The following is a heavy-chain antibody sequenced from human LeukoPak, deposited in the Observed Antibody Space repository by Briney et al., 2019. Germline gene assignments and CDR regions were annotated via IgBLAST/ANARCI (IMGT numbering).Heavy chain of an antibody. Sequence: PGRSLRLSCAASGFTFDGDAKHWVRHAPGKGLEWVSGISWNSGSIGYADSVKGRFTISRDNAKNSLYLQMTSLRVEDTAVYYCARLFYYDSSGVYGMDVWGQGTTVTVSS. V-gene: IGHV3-9*01. CDR1: GFTFDGDA. J-gene: IGHJ6*02. CDR2: ISWNSGSI. D-gene: IGHD3-22*01. CDR3: ARLFYYDSSGVYGMDV.